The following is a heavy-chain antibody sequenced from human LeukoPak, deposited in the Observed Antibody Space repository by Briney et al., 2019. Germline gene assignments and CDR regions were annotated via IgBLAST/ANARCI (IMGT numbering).Heavy chain of an antibody. CDR3: ARSSSMVRGVRANWFDP. CDR2: INHSGST. CDR1: GGSFSGYY. J-gene: IGHJ5*02. D-gene: IGHD3-10*01. Sequence: SETLSLTCAVYGGSFSGYYWSWIRQPPGKGLEWIGEINHSGSTNYNPSLKSRVTISVDTSKNQFSLKLSSVTAADTAVYYCARSSSMVRGVRANWFDPWAREPWSPSPQ. V-gene: IGHV4-34*01.